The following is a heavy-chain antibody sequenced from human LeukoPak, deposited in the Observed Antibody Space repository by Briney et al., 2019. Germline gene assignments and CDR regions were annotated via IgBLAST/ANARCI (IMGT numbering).Heavy chain of an antibody. CDR1: GYTFTGYY. V-gene: IGHV1-2*06. CDR2: INPNSGGT. D-gene: IGHD2-21*02. Sequence: ASVKVSCKASGYTFTGYYMHWVRQAPGQGLEWMGRINPNSGGTNYAQKFQGRVTMTRDTSISTAYMELSRLRSDDTAVYYCARDQKIVVVTAILDYWGQGTLVIVSS. CDR3: ARDQKIVVVTAILDY. J-gene: IGHJ4*02.